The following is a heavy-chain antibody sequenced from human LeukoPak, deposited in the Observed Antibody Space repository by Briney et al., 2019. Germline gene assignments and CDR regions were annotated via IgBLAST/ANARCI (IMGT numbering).Heavy chain of an antibody. D-gene: IGHD4-17*01. J-gene: IGHJ4*02. V-gene: IGHV3-30-3*01. CDR1: GFTFSSYA. CDR3: ASEPPSTVTINDY. CDR2: ISYDGSNK. Sequence: GGSLRLSCAASGFTFSSYAMHWVRQAPGKGLEWVAVISYDGSNKYYADSVKGRFTISRDNSKSTLYLQMNSLRAEDTAVYYCASEPPSTVTINDYWGQGTLVTVSS.